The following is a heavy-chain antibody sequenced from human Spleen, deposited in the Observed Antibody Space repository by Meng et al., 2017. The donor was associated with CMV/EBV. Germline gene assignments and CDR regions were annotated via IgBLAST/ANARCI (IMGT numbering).Heavy chain of an antibody. V-gene: IGHV1-18*01. J-gene: IGHJ4*02. CDR2: INTYNGDT. CDR1: EYNFASYG. D-gene: IGHD3-3*01. Sequence: ASVKVSCKASEYNFASYGITWVRQAPGQGLEWLGWINTYNGDTNYAQKLQGRVTMTTDRSTRTAYMELRSLRSDDTAIYYCARCHYDFWSGYSEMDYFDYWGQGTLVTVSS. CDR3: ARCHYDFWSGYSEMDYFDY.